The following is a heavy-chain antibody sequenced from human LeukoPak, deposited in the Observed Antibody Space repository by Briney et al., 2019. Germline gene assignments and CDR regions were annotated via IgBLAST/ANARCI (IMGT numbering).Heavy chain of an antibody. D-gene: IGHD6-13*01. Sequence: GGSLRLSCAASGFTFSSYGMHWVRQAPGKGLEWVAVIWYDGSNKYYADSVKGRFTISRDNSKNTLYLQMNSLRAEDTAVYYCAKDFLRLGIAAAGTIDYWGQGTLVTVSS. J-gene: IGHJ4*02. CDR3: AKDFLRLGIAAAGTIDY. CDR2: IWYDGSNK. CDR1: GFTFSSYG. V-gene: IGHV3-30*02.